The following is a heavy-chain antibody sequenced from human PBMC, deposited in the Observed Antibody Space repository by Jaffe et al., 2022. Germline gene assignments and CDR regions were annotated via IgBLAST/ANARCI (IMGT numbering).Heavy chain of an antibody. V-gene: IGHV1-69*01. CDR1: GGTFSSYA. D-gene: IGHD3-3*01. CDR3: AREVIPRGRYDFWSGYYPAY. Sequence: QVQLVQSGAEVKKPGSSVKVSCKASGGTFSSYAISWVRQAPGQGLEWMGGIIPIFGTANYAQKFQGRVTITADESTSTAYMELSSLRSEDTAVYYCAREVIPRGRYDFWSGYYPAYWGQGTLVTVSS. CDR2: IIPIFGTA. J-gene: IGHJ4*02.